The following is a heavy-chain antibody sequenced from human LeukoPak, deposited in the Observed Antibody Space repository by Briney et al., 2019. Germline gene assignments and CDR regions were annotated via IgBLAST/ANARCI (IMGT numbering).Heavy chain of an antibody. CDR1: GYTLTELS. Sequence: ASVKVSCKVSGYTLTELSMHWVRQAPGKGLEWMGGFDPEGGETIYAQKFRGRVTMTEDTSTDTAYMELSSLRSEDTAVYYCATGTNYDILTGYYLNSYYFDYWGQGTLVTVSS. CDR3: ATGTNYDILTGYYLNSYYFDY. CDR2: FDPEGGET. D-gene: IGHD3-9*01. J-gene: IGHJ4*02. V-gene: IGHV1-24*01.